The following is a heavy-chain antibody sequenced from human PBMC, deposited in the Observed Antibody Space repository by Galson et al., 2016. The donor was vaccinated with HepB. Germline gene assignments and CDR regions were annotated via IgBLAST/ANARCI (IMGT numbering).Heavy chain of an antibody. D-gene: IGHD4-11*01. J-gene: IGHJ6*03. CDR1: GFNFSNFG. CDR2: IWYDGSNK. Sequence: SLRLSCAASGFNFSNFGMHWVRQAPGKGLEWVAIIWYDGSNKYYGDSVKGRFTISRDNSKNTLYLQMNSLRVEDTSVYYCATVRGRQYNYFMGVWGTGTTVIVSS. V-gene: IGHV3-33*01. CDR3: ATVRGRQYNYFMGV.